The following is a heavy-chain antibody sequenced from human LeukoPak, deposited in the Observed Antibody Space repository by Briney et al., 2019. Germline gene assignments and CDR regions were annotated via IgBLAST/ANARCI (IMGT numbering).Heavy chain of an antibody. V-gene: IGHV3-30*18. CDR2: ISYDGSNK. J-gene: IGHJ3*02. CDR3: AKALTSGWYLDAFNI. CDR1: GFTFSSCG. Sequence: GGSLRLSCAASGFTFSSCGMHWVRQAPGKGLEWVAVISYDGSNKYYADSVKGRFAISRDNSKNTLFLEMNSLRAEDTAVYYCAKALTSGWYLDAFNIWGQGTMVTVSS. D-gene: IGHD6-19*01.